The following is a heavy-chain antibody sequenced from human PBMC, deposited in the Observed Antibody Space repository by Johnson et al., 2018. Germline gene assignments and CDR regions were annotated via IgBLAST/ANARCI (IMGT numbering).Heavy chain of an antibody. CDR1: GFTFLSYG. D-gene: IGHD2/OR15-2a*01. J-gene: IGHJ6*04. V-gene: IGHV3-30*18. CDR3: AKVATTSKKTVLYYGLDV. CDR2: ISFDGSNK. Sequence: QVQLQQSGGGVVQPGRSLRLSCAASGFTFLSYGMHWVRQAPGKGLEWVAVISFDGSNKFYADSVKGRFTISRDNSQNTLYLQMNTLRAEDTGVYYCAKVATTSKKTVLYYGLDVLGKGTTVTVSS.